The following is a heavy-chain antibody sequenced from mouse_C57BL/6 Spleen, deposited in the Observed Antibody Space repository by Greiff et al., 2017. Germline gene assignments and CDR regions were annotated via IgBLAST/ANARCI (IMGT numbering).Heavy chain of an antibody. V-gene: IGHV1-52*01. CDR3: ARERGITTVVAYYYAMDY. CDR1: GYTFTSYW. Sequence: QVQLQQPGAELVRPGSSVKLSCKASGYTFTSYWMHWVKQRPIQGLEWIGNIDPSDRETHYNQKFKDKATLTVDKSSSTAYMQLSSLTSEDSAVYYCARERGITTVVAYYYAMDYWGQGTSVTVSS. J-gene: IGHJ4*01. CDR2: IDPSDRET. D-gene: IGHD1-1*01.